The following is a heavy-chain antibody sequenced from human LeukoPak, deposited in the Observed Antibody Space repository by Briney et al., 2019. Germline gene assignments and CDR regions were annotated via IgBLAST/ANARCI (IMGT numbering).Heavy chain of an antibody. CDR2: ISYDGSNK. Sequence: GRSLRLSCAASGFTFSSYAMPWVRQAPGKGLEWVAVISYDGSNKYYADSVKGRFTISRDNSKNTLYLQMNSLRAEDTAVYYCAKGGYQLLDAEYFQHWGQGTLVTVSS. CDR3: AKGGYQLLDAEYFQH. D-gene: IGHD2-2*01. V-gene: IGHV3-30-3*01. J-gene: IGHJ1*01. CDR1: GFTFSSYA.